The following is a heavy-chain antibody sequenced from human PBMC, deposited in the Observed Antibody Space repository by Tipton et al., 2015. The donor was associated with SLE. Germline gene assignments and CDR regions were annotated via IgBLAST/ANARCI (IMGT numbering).Heavy chain of an antibody. Sequence: GLVKPSETLSLTCAVYGGSFSGYYWSWIRQPPGKGLEWIGEINHSGSTNYNPSLKSRVTISVDTSKNQFSLKLSSVTAADTAVYYCARLSLKLTGDEWYFDPWGRGTLVTVSS. CDR1: GGSFSGYY. V-gene: IGHV4-34*01. J-gene: IGHJ2*01. CDR2: INHSGST. CDR3: ARLSLKLTGDEWYFDP. D-gene: IGHD7-27*01.